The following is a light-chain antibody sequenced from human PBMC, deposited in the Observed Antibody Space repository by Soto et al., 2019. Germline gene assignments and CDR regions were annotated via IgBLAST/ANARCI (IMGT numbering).Light chain of an antibody. J-gene: IGKJ4*01. CDR1: QSISSY. Sequence: DIQMTQSPSSLSASVGDRVTITCRASQSISSYLNWYQQKPGKAPKLLIYAASSLQSGVPSRFSGSGSGTDFTLTISSLQPEDFATYYCQQIYSTPFTFGGGTRVDIK. CDR2: AAS. CDR3: QQIYSTPFT. V-gene: IGKV1-39*01.